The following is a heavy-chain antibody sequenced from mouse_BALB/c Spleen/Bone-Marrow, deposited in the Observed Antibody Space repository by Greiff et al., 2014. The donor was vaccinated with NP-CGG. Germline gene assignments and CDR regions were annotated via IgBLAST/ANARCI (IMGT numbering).Heavy chain of an antibody. J-gene: IGHJ2*01. CDR3: TRLSLLRGYFDY. CDR1: GYTFTSYY. Sequence: LVESGAELVKPGTSVKLSCKASGYTFTSYYIYWVKQRPGQGLKWIGEINPSDGGTNFNEKFKSKATLTVDKSSSTAYMQLGSLTSEDSAVYYCTRLSLLRGYFDYWGQGTTLTVSS. CDR2: INPSDGGT. V-gene: IGHV1S81*02. D-gene: IGHD1-2*01.